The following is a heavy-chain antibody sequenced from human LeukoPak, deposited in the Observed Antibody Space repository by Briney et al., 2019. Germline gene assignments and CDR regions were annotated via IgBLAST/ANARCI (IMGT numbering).Heavy chain of an antibody. V-gene: IGHV4-59*13. CDR3: ARDARLWLSVLENWFDP. CDR1: GGSISSYY. Sequence: SETLSLTCTVSGGSISSYYWSWIRQPPGKGLEWIGYVYYSGSTTYNPSLKSRVTISVDTSKNQFSLKLSSVTAADTAVYYCARDARLWLSVLENWFDPWGQGTLVTVSS. J-gene: IGHJ5*02. CDR2: VYYSGST. D-gene: IGHD4/OR15-4a*01.